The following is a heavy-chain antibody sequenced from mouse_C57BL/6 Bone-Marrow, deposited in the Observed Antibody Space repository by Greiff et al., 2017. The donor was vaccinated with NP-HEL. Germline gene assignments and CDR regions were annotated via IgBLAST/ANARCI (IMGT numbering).Heavy chain of an antibody. CDR3: ARPDYDGGYYFDY. CDR2: INPSSGYT. Sequence: VQLQQSGAELAKPGASVKLSCKASGYTFTSYWMHWVKQRPGQGLEWIGYINPSSGYTKYNQKFKDKATLTADKSSSTAYMQLSSLTYEDAAVYYCARPDYDGGYYFDYWGQGTTLTVSS. CDR1: GYTFTSYW. V-gene: IGHV1-7*01. J-gene: IGHJ2*01. D-gene: IGHD2-4*01.